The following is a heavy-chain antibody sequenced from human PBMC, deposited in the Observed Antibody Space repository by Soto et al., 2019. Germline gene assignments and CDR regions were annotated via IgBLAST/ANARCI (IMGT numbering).Heavy chain of an antibody. CDR3: ARYPSIVVVPAAIRAYYYYYGMDV. CDR2: IKQDGSEK. D-gene: IGHD2-2*02. J-gene: IGHJ6*02. V-gene: IGHV3-7*04. Sequence: PGGSLRLSCAASGFTFSTYWMSWVRQAPGKGLEWVANIKQDGSEKYYVDSVKGRFTISRDNAKNSLYLQMNSLRAEDTAVYYCARYPSIVVVPAAIRAYYYYYGMDVWGQGTTVTVSS. CDR1: GFTFSTYW.